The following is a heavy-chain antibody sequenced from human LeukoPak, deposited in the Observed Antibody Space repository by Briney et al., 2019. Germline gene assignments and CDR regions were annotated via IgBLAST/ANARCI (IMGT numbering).Heavy chain of an antibody. D-gene: IGHD6-13*01. CDR3: AKRVGYGYGIDV. Sequence: PGGSLRLSCEASGFSFSSNDMSWVRQAPGKGLECVSVIDRGGSTFYADSVKGRFTISRNNSKNTLYLQMNSLRVEDTAEFYCAKRVGYGYGIDVWGQGTTVTVSS. J-gene: IGHJ6*02. V-gene: IGHV3-53*01. CDR1: GFSFSSND. CDR2: IDRGGST.